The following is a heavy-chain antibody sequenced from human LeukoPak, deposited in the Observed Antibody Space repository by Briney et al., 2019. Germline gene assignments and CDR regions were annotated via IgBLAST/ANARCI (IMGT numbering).Heavy chain of an antibody. CDR1: GFSLSTSGMC. D-gene: IGHD3-10*01. CDR2: IDWDDDK. Sequence: SGPTLVKPTQTLTLTCTFSGFSLSTSGMCVSWIRQPPGKALEWLARIDWDDDKYYSTSLKTRLTISKDTSKNQVVLTMTNMDPVDTATYYCAREYYYGSGSYYKNWFDPWGQGTLVTVSS. CDR3: AREYYYGSGSYYKNWFDP. J-gene: IGHJ5*02. V-gene: IGHV2-70*11.